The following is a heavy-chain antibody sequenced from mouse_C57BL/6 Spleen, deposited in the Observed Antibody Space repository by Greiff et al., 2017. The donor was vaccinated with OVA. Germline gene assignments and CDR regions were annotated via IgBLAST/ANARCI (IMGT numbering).Heavy chain of an antibody. CDR3: ARVETAQATWFAY. Sequence: VQLQQSGAELVKPGASVKISCKASGYAFSSYWMNWVKQRPGKGLEWIGQIYPGDGDTTSNGKFKGKATLTADKSSSTAYMQLSSLTSEDSAVYFCARVETAQATWFAYWGQGTLVTVSA. V-gene: IGHV1-80*01. J-gene: IGHJ3*01. CDR2: IYPGDGDT. CDR1: GYAFSSYW. D-gene: IGHD3-2*02.